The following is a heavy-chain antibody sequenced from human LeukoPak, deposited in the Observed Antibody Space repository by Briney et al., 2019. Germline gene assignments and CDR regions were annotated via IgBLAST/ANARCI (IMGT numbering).Heavy chain of an antibody. CDR3: AKDLSPMVRGVFDY. CDR2: ISGSASST. J-gene: IGHJ4*02. CDR1: GFTVSSNYA. Sequence: GGSLRLSCAASGFTVSSNYAMSWVRQAPGKGLEWVSAISGSASSTYHADSVKGRFTISRDNSKNTLYLQMNSLRAEDMALYYCAKDLSPMVRGVFDYWGQGTLVTVSS. V-gene: IGHV3-23*01. D-gene: IGHD3-10*01.